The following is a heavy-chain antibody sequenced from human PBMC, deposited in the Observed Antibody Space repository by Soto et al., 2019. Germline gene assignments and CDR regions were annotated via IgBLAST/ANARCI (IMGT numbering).Heavy chain of an antibody. J-gene: IGHJ6*02. V-gene: IGHV5-51*01. CDR2: IYPGDSDT. CDR1: GYSFTSYW. D-gene: IGHD4-17*01. Sequence: PGESLKISCKGSGYSFTSYWIGWVRQMPGKGLEWMGIIYPGDSDTRYSPSFQGQVTISADKSISTAYLQWSSLKASDTAMYYCARLVGRDCGDEDYYYYGMDVWGQGTTVTVSS. CDR3: ARLVGRDCGDEDYYYYGMDV.